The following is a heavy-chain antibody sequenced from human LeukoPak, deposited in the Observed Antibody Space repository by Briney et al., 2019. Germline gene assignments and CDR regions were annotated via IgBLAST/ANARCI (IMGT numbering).Heavy chain of an antibody. CDR3: TRDPEALDY. J-gene: IGHJ4*02. CDR2: IRSSGDTI. Sequence: PGGSLRLSCAASGFTFRTYSMNWVRQAPGKGLEWIAYIRSSGDTIYYADSVQGRFTISRDTAKNSLYPQMNNLRDEDTAVYYCTRDPEALDYWGQGTLVTVSS. V-gene: IGHV3-48*02. CDR1: GFTFRTYS.